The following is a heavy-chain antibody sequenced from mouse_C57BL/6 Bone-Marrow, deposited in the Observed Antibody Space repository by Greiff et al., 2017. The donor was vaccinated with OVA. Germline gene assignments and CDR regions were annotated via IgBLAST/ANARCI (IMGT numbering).Heavy chain of an antibody. CDR1: GFTFSDFY. V-gene: IGHV7-1*01. J-gene: IGHJ1*03. D-gene: IGHD1-1*01. CDR3: AREYYYGTDWYFDV. Sequence: EVKLMESGGGLVQSGRSLRLSCATSGFTFSDFYMEWVRQAPGKGLEWIAASRNKANDYTTEYSASVKGRFIVSRDTSQSILYLQMNALRAEDTAIYYCAREYYYGTDWYFDVWGTGTTVTVSS. CDR2: SRNKANDYTT.